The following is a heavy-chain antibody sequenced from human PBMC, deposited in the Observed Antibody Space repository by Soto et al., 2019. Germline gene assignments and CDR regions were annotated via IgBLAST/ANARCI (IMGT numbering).Heavy chain of an antibody. CDR1: GGSISSYY. CDR2: IYYSGST. CDR3: AREKTYYYDSSGYPNWFDP. D-gene: IGHD3-22*01. Sequence: PSETLSLTCTVSGGSISSYYWSWIRQPPGKGLEWIGYIYYSGSTNYNPSLKSRVTISVDTSKNQFSLKLSSVTAADTAVYYCAREKTYYYDSSGYPNWFDPWGQGTLVTVSS. J-gene: IGHJ5*02. V-gene: IGHV4-59*01.